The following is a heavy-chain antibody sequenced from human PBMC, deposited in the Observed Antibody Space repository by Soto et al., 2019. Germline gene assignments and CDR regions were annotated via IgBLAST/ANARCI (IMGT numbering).Heavy chain of an antibody. CDR1: GFTFSSYA. V-gene: IGHV3-30*18. Sequence: PGGSLTLSCAAPGFTFSSYAMHWVRQAPGKGPEWVALTSDDGNNEYYTDSVKGRFTISRDNSKNTLFLQMNSPRPEDTAVYYCAKDKGVFNWATSYFDYWGQGALVNVS. CDR3: AKDKGVFNWATSYFDY. D-gene: IGHD1-1*01. J-gene: IGHJ4*02. CDR2: TSDDGNNE.